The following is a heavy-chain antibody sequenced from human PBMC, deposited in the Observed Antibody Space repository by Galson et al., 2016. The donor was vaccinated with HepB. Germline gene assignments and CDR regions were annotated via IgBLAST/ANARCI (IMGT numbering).Heavy chain of an antibody. V-gene: IGHV3-15*01. J-gene: IGHJ6*02. CDR3: TTDVGMTTVTNLHEDYYGMDV. CDR1: GFTFSDFA. D-gene: IGHD4-17*01. CDR2: IKSKTDGGTT. Sequence: SLRLTCAASGFTFSDFAIHWVRQAPGKGLEWVGRIKSKTDGGTTDYAAPVKGRFTTSRDDSKNTLYLQMNSLKTEDTAVYYCTTDVGMTTVTNLHEDYYGMDVWGQGTTVTVSS.